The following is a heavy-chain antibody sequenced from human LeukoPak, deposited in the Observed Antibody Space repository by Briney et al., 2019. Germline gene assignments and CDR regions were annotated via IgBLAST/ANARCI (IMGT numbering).Heavy chain of an antibody. CDR3: ARELVTGGDY. D-gene: IGHD4-23*01. V-gene: IGHV1-2*02. J-gene: IGHJ4*02. CDR1: GYTFTNSF. CDR2: MNPNSGGT. Sequence: ASVKVSCRASGYTFTNSFIHWVRQAPGQGLEWMGWMNPNSGGTNYAQTFQGRVTMSRDTSISTAYMELSRLRSDDTAVYYCARELVTGGDYWGQGTLVAVSS.